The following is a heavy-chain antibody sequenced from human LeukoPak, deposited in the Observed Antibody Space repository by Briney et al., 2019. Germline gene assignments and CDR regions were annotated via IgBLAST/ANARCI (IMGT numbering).Heavy chain of an antibody. V-gene: IGHV4-30-4*01. Sequence: SQTLSLTCTVSGGSISSGDYYWSWIRQPPGKGLEWIGYIYYSGSTYYNPSLKGRVTISVDTSKNQFSLKLSSVTAADTAVYYCARDTLMVRGVIDYWGQGTLVTVSS. D-gene: IGHD3-10*01. CDR3: ARDTLMVRGVIDY. J-gene: IGHJ4*02. CDR2: IYYSGST. CDR1: GGSISSGDYY.